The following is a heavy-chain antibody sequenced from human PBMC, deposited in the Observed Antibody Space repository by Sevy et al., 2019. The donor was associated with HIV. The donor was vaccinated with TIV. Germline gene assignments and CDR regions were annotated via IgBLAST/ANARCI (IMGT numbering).Heavy chain of an antibody. J-gene: IGHJ5*02. D-gene: IGHD3-9*01. V-gene: IGHV3-21*01. CDR2: ISNRGTFI. Sequence: GESLKISCVASRLAFDTFSMNWVRQAPGRGLEWVASISNRGTFISYADSVRGRFTISRDNAGNSLYLQMDTLRVEDTGLYYCAGQGPRYDTFTWGQGTLVTVSS. CDR1: RLAFDTFS. CDR3: AGQGPRYDTFT.